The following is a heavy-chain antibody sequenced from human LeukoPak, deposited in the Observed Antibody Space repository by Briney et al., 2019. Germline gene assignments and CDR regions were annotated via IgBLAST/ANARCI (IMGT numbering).Heavy chain of an antibody. D-gene: IGHD2-2*01. CDR1: GYTFTGYY. CDR3: ARLKIGYCSSTSCHPHSYYYYYMDV. V-gene: IGHV1-2*02. Sequence: ASVKVSCKASGYTFTGYYMHWVRQAPGQGLEWMGWINPNSDGTNYAQKFQGRVTMTRDTSISTAYMELSRLRSDDTAVYYCARLKIGYCSSTSCHPHSYYYYYMDVWGKGTTVTVSS. CDR2: INPNSDGT. J-gene: IGHJ6*03.